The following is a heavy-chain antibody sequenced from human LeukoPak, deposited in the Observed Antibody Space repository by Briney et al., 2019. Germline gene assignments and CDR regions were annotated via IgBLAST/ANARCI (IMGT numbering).Heavy chain of an antibody. D-gene: IGHD3-9*01. J-gene: IGHJ4*02. CDR2: ISSSSGAI. CDR1: GFTFSSYT. CDR3: AGGALRYSDY. Sequence: PGGSLRLSCAASGFTFSSYTMNWVRQAPGKGLEWVSSISSSSGAIYYAASVKGRFTISRDNAKNSLYLQMNSLRDEDTAVYYCAGGALRYSDYWGQGTLVTVSS. V-gene: IGHV3-48*02.